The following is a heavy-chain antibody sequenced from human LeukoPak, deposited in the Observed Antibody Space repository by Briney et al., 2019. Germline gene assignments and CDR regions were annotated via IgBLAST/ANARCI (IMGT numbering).Heavy chain of an antibody. CDR2: INGDGSST. J-gene: IGHJ4*02. Sequence: PGGSLRLSCAASGFTFSSYWMHWVRQVPGKGLVWVSHINGDGSSTRYADSVKGRFAISRDNAKNTLYLQMSSLRAEDTAVYYCARLTSRGYSYGFDYWGQGTLVTVSS. CDR3: ARLTSRGYSYGFDY. D-gene: IGHD5-18*01. CDR1: GFTFSSYW. V-gene: IGHV3-74*01.